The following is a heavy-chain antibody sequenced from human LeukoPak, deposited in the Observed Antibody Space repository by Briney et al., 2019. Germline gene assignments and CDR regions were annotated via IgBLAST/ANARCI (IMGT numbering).Heavy chain of an antibody. V-gene: IGHV1-46*04. CDR2: INPIRGDT. J-gene: IGHJ5*02. D-gene: IGHD3-3*01. CDR1: GYTFTAYH. CDR3: ARAATSFGVTFPAS. Sequence: ASVKVSCKASGYTFTAYHMHWVRQTPGQGLEWMRVINPIRGDTSYAPKLQARVTLSCDMSTSTVYMELSSLRSEDTAVYYCARAATSFGVTFPASWGQGTLVTVSP.